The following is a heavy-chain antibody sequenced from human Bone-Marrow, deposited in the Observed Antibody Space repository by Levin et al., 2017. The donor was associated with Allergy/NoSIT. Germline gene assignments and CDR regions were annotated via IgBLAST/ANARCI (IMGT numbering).Heavy chain of an antibody. V-gene: IGHV3-66*02. Sequence: QTGGSLRLSCAASGFTVSTNYMSWVRQAPGKGLEWVSVIYSGGNTYYADSVKGRFTISRDNSKNTLYLQMNSLRAEDTAVYYCARDGVYGDTGYFDYWGQGTLVTVSS. CDR2: IYSGGNT. CDR1: GFTVSTNY. J-gene: IGHJ4*02. CDR3: ARDGVYGDTGYFDY. D-gene: IGHD4-17*01.